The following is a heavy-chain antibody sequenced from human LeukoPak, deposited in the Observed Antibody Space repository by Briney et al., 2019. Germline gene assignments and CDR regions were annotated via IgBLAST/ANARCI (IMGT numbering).Heavy chain of an antibody. D-gene: IGHD3-22*01. CDR3: ARDLLNYYDSSGYHKNWFDP. V-gene: IGHV1-2*02. Sequence: ASVKVSCKASGYTFTGYYMHWVRQAPGQGLEWMGWINPNSGGTNYAQKFQGRVTMTRDTSISTAYMELSRLRSDDTAVYYCARDLLNYYDSSGYHKNWFDPWGQGTLVTVSS. J-gene: IGHJ5*02. CDR1: GYTFTGYY. CDR2: INPNSGGT.